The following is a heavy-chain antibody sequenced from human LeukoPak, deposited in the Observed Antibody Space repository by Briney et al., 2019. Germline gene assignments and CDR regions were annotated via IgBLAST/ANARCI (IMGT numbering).Heavy chain of an antibody. CDR2: IYSDNT. D-gene: IGHD4/OR15-4a*01. CDR1: GFTVSSNS. Sequence: GGSLRLSCTVSGFTVSSNSMSWVRQAPGKGLEWVSFIYSDNTHYSDSVKGRFTISRDTSKNTQYLQINSLRAANTALYFCARRAGAYSHPYDYWGQGTLVTASS. CDR3: ARRAGAYSHPYDY. V-gene: IGHV3-53*01. J-gene: IGHJ4*02.